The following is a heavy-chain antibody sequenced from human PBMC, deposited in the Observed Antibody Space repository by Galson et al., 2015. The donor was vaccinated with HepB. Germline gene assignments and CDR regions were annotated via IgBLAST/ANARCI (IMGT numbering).Heavy chain of an antibody. CDR1: GFTFSNYA. CDR3: AKGSRDSGWGY. J-gene: IGHJ4*02. D-gene: IGHD6-19*01. CDR2: ITGSAGRT. Sequence: SLRLSCAASGFTFSNYAMCWVRQAPGEGLEWVSSITGSAGRTYYADSVKGRFTISRDNSKNTLYLQMNSLRAEDTALYYCAKGSRDSGWGYWGQGTLVTVSS. V-gene: IGHV3-23*01.